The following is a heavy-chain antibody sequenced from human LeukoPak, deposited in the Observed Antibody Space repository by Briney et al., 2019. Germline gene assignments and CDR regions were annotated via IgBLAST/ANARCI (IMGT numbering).Heavy chain of an antibody. D-gene: IGHD3-16*02. J-gene: IGHJ4*02. CDR2: IYYSGST. Sequence: SQTLSLTCTVSGGSISSGGYYWSWIRQHPGKGLEWIGYIYYSGSTYYNPSLKSRVTISVDTSKNQFSLKLSSVTAADTAVYYCARAFKTGDYVWGGYRSIPFDYWGQGTLVTVSS. CDR1: GGSISSGGYY. CDR3: ARAFKTGDYVWGGYRSIPFDY. V-gene: IGHV4-31*03.